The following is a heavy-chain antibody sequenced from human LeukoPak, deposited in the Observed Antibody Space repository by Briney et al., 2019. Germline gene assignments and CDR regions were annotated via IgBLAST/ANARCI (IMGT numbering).Heavy chain of an antibody. CDR1: GFTFSSYW. CDR2: IKQDGSEK. V-gene: IGHV3-7*03. D-gene: IGHD6-19*01. Sequence: GGSLRLSCAASGFTFSSYWMSWVRQAPGKGLEWVANIKQDGSEKYYVDSVKGRFTISGDNAKNSLYLQMNSLRAEDTAVYYCAKNHPEGAVAAYYFDYWGQGTLVTVSS. J-gene: IGHJ4*02. CDR3: AKNHPEGAVAAYYFDY.